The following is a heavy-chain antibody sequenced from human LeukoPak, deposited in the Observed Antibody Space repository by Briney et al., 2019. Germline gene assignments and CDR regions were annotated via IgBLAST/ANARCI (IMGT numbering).Heavy chain of an antibody. CDR3: ARGIPSDY. V-gene: IGHV3-30*03. D-gene: IGHD3-10*01. CDR1: GFTFSSSG. Sequence: GGSLRLSCVVSGFTFSSSGMHWVRQAPGKGLEWVAVISYDGSNEYYADSVQGRFAISRDNSKNTLYLQMNSLIAEDTAVYYCARGIPSDYWGQGTLVTVSS. CDR2: ISYDGSNE. J-gene: IGHJ4*02.